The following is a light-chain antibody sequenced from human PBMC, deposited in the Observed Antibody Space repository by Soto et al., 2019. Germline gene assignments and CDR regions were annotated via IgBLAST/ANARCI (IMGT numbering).Light chain of an antibody. CDR1: SSDVGSYNL. Sequence: QSALTQPASVSGSPGQSITISCTGTSSDVGSYNLVSWYQQHPGKAPKLMIYEGSKRPSGVSNRFSGSKFGNTASLTISGLQAEDEADYFCSSYTSSDTLDVFGSGTKLTVL. V-gene: IGLV2-14*02. CDR2: EGS. CDR3: SSYTSSDTLDV. J-gene: IGLJ1*01.